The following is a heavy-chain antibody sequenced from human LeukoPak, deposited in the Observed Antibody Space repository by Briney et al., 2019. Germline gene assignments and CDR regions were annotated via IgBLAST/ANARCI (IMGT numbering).Heavy chain of an antibody. CDR1: GYTLTELS. Sequence: ASVKVSCKVSGYTLTELSMHWVRQAPGKGLEWMGGFDPEDGETIYAQKFQGRVTMTEDTPTDTAYLELSSLRSEDTAVYYCATAHIVATILNWFDPWGQGTLVTVSS. D-gene: IGHD5-12*01. CDR3: ATAHIVATILNWFDP. J-gene: IGHJ5*02. CDR2: FDPEDGET. V-gene: IGHV1-24*01.